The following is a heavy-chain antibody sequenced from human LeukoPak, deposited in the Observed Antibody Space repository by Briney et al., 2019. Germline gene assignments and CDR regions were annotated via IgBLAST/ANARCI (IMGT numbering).Heavy chain of an antibody. CDR3: VRGGAARGRFEK. D-gene: IGHD6-25*01. Sequence: PGGSLRLSCAASGFPFDVQTMSWVRQAPGKGLDWVASMKEDGTDIHYVDSVKGRFTIFRDNPKNSLYLQMNSLRAEDTAVYYCVRGGAARGRFEKWGQGTQVTVSS. CDR1: GFPFDVQT. V-gene: IGHV3-7*01. J-gene: IGHJ4*02. CDR2: MKEDGTDI.